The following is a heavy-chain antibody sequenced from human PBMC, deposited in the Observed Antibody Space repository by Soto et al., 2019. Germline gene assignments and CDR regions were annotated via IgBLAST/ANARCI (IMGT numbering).Heavy chain of an antibody. CDR3: AKDLTYYYDSSGYWAHYGMDV. D-gene: IGHD3-22*01. CDR2: ISYDGSNK. V-gene: IGHV3-30*18. J-gene: IGHJ6*02. Sequence: HPGGSLRLSCAASGFTFSSYGMHWVRQAPGKGLEWVAVISYDGSNKYYADSVKGRFTISRDNSKNTLYLQMNSLRAEDTAVYYCAKDLTYYYDSSGYWAHYGMDVWGQGTTVTVS. CDR1: GFTFSSYG.